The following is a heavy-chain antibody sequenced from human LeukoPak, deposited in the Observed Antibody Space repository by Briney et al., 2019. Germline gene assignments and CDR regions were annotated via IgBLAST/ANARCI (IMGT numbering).Heavy chain of an antibody. V-gene: IGHV3-23*01. CDR3: AKGKINHNGAFDA. Sequence: GGSLRLSCAASGFTFSSHAMSWVRQAPGKGLEWVSGISDSGGSTFYADSVKGRLTISRDNSKKKLFLQVDSLRVEDTAVYYCAKGKINHNGAFDAWGQGTRVTVSS. J-gene: IGHJ3*01. CDR1: GFTFSSHA. D-gene: IGHD2-8*01. CDR2: ISDSGGST.